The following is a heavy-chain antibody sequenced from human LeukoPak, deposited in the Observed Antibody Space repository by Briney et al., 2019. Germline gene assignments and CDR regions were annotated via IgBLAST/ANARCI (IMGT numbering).Heavy chain of an antibody. D-gene: IGHD1-26*01. CDR2: IYYSGST. CDR1: GGSISSYY. Sequence: PSETLSLTCTVSGGSISSYYWSWIRQPPGKGLEWIGYIYYSGSTNYNPSLSRRGTISVDTSKNQFSLKLSSLTAADTAVYYCARRVPPLLTSLYHFDYWGQGTLVTVSS. CDR3: ARRVPPLLTSLYHFDY. V-gene: IGHV4-59*01. J-gene: IGHJ4*02.